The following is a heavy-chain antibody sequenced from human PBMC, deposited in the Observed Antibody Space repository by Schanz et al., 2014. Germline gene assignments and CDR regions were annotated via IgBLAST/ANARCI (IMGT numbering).Heavy chain of an antibody. V-gene: IGHV1-3*01. Sequence: QVQLVQSGAEMKKPGASVKVSCKASGYSFISHAIHWVRQAPGQRLEWMGWINAANGNTRYSQKFQGRVTMTRDTSTSTVYMELSSLRSEDTAVYYCARDGVDAAAGGNYWGQGTLXTVSS. CDR3: ARDGVDAAAGGNY. J-gene: IGHJ4*02. CDR1: GYSFISHA. CDR2: INAANGNT. D-gene: IGHD6-13*01.